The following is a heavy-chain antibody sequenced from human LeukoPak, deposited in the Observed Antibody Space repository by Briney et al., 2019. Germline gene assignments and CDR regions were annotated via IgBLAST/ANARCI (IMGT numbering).Heavy chain of an antibody. D-gene: IGHD2-2*01. J-gene: IGHJ6*02. CDR2: IYPSGST. CDR1: GGSLSRSY. CDR3: ARDRQQSVYGMDV. Sequence: PSETLSLTCTVSGGSLSRSYWSWIRQPPGKGLEWIGYIYPSGSTNYNPSLRSRVTISLDTSKNQFSLKLSSVTAADTAVYYCARDRQQSVYGMDVWGQGTTVTVSS. V-gene: IGHV4-59*01.